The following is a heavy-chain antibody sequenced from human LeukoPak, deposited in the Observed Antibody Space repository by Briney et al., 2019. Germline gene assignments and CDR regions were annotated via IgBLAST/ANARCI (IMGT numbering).Heavy chain of an antibody. CDR3: ARDLSTVTTVFDY. V-gene: IGHV3-21*01. CDR2: ISSSSSYI. CDR1: GFTFSSYS. J-gene: IGHJ4*02. D-gene: IGHD4-17*01. Sequence: GGSLRLSCAASGFTFSSYSMNWVRQAPGKGLEWVSSISSSSSYIYYADSVKGRSTISRDNAKNSLYLQMNSLRAEDTAVYYCARDLSTVTTVFDYWGQGTLVTVSS.